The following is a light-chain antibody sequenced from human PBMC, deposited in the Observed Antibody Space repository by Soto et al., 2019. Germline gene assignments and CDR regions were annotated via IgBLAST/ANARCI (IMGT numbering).Light chain of an antibody. J-gene: IGKJ1*01. CDR3: QQYNILPQK. V-gene: IGKV3-20*01. CDR1: QSLSSGY. Sequence: IALNQAPCTLCTTQPYRATLSFRSSQSLSSGYLAWYQQKPGQAPRILIYAAPSRATGIPDRFSGSGSGTDFTLTICSLQSEDFAEYHCQQYNILPQKFCQGT. CDR2: AAP.